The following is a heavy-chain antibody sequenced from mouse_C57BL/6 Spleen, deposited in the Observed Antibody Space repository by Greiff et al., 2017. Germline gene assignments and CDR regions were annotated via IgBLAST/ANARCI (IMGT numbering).Heavy chain of an antibody. CDR1: GYTFTSYW. V-gene: IGHV1-59*01. J-gene: IGHJ4*01. Sequence: VQLKQPGAELVRPGTSVKLSCKASGYTFTSYWMHWVKQRPGQGLEWIGVIDPSDSYTNYNQKFKGKATLTVDTSSSTAYMQLSSLTSEDSAVYYCARDGPLDYWGQGTSVTVSS. CDR3: ARDGPLDY. D-gene: IGHD2-3*01. CDR2: IDPSDSYT.